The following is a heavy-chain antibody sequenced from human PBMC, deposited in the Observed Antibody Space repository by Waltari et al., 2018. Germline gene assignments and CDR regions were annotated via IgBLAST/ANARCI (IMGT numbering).Heavy chain of an antibody. CDR1: GYTFTDYY. D-gene: IGHD2-15*01. V-gene: IGHV1-69-2*01. CDR3: SRSGSDDWFDP. J-gene: IGHJ5*02. Sequence: EVQLLQSGAEVKKPGATVKISCKSSGYTFTDYYIHWVKQTPGKGLEWMGRVGPKEGATIYAEKFQDRVTRRADTSTDTVYMIMNGLRFDDTALYFCSRSGSDDWFDPWGRGTPVTVVS. CDR2: VGPKEGAT.